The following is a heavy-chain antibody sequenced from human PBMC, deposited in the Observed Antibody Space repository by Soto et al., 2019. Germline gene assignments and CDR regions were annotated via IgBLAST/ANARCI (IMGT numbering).Heavy chain of an antibody. CDR2: ISDTGSSH. V-gene: IGHV3-30*18. CDR1: GFTFSSYG. J-gene: IGHJ4*02. D-gene: IGHD2-2*01. CDR3: AKDRGGDCPDNSCYFGADY. Sequence: HPGGSLRLSCVVSGFTFSSYGMHWVRQAPGKGLECVAVISDTGSSHYYAASVEGRFTTSRENSKNTLSLHMDRLRVEDTAVYYCAKDRGGDCPDNSCYFGADYWGQGTPVTVSS.